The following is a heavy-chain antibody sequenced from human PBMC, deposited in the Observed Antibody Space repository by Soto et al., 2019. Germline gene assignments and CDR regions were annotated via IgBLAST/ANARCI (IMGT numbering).Heavy chain of an antibody. V-gene: IGHV3-21*06. J-gene: IGHJ4*02. D-gene: IGHD6-19*01. CDR3: ARVRRSRGWKQTSFDY. Sequence: VGSLRLSCASSVFTFSSFTMNCVRHFPGKWLEWVSSISSSSTYTYYADSLKGRFTISRDNAKNSLFLQMKTLRAEDTAVYYCARVRRSRGWKQTSFDYWCQGTLVTVSS. CDR2: ISSSSTYT. CDR1: VFTFSSFT.